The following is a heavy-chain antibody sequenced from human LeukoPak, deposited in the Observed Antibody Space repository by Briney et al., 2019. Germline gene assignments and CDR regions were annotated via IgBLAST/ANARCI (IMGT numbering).Heavy chain of an antibody. CDR3: AEYSSSLIFRY. D-gene: IGHD6-6*01. CDR2: IYYSGST. Sequence: SETLSLTCTVSGGSISSSSYYWGWIRQPPGKGLEWIGYIYYSGSTYYNPSLKSRVTISVDTSKNQFSLKLSSVTAADTAVYYCAEYSSSLIFRYWGQGTLVTVSS. V-gene: IGHV4-30-4*08. J-gene: IGHJ4*02. CDR1: GGSISSSSYY.